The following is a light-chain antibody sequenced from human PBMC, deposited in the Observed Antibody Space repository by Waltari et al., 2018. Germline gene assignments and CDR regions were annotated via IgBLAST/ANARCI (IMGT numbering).Light chain of an antibody. CDR1: SSDVGDYNY. CDR2: DVS. Sequence: QSALTQPASVSGSPGQSITISCTGTSSDVGDYNYVSWYQQHPGKAPKLMIYDVSQRPSGVSNRFAGSRSGNTASLTISGLQAEDEGDYYCSSNTRSSTLGVVFGGGTKLTVL. V-gene: IGLV2-14*01. J-gene: IGLJ2*01. CDR3: SSNTRSSTLGVV.